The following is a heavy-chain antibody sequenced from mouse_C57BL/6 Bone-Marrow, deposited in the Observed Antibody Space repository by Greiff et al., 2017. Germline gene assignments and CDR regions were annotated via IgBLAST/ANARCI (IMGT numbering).Heavy chain of an antibody. CDR3: ARRPYWYFDV. Sequence: EVQLQQSGPELVKPGASVKISCKASGYTFTDYYMNWVKQSHGKSLEWIGDINPNNGGTSYNQKFKGKATLTVDKSSSPAYMELRSLTSEDSAVYYCARRPYWYFDVWGTGTTVTVSS. J-gene: IGHJ1*03. CDR1: GYTFTDYY. CDR2: INPNNGGT. V-gene: IGHV1-26*01.